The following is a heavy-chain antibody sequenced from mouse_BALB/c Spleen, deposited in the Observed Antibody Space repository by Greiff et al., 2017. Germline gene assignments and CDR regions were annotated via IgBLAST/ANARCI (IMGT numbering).Heavy chain of an antibody. CDR2: ISSGGSYT. J-gene: IGHJ2*01. V-gene: IGHV5-9-1*01. CDR1: GFTFSSYA. CDR3: ARRRYFDY. Sequence: DVMLVESGGGLVKPGGSLKLSCAASGFTFSSYAMSWVRQTPEKRLEWVATISSGGSYTYYPDSVKGRFTISRDNAKNTLYLQMSSLRSEDTAMYYCARRRYFDYWGQGTTLTVSS.